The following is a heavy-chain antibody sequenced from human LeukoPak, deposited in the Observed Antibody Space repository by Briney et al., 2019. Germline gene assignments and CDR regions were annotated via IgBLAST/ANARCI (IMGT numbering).Heavy chain of an antibody. CDR1: VFTFSSYA. Sequence: GRSLRLSCAASVFTFSSYAMHWVREAPGKGLECVSVISYDGSNKYYADPVKGRFTISRDNSKNTQYLQMNSLRAEDTAVYHCVREVHYYYDRSGYLDYWGQGTLVTVSS. V-gene: IGHV3-30-3*01. CDR3: VREVHYYYDRSGYLDY. J-gene: IGHJ4*02. CDR2: ISYDGSNK. D-gene: IGHD3-22*01.